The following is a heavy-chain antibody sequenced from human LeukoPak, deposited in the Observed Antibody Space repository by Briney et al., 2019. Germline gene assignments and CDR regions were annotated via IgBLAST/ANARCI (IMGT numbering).Heavy chain of an antibody. CDR3: ARVDTADSFDY. CDR2: IYYSGST. D-gene: IGHD5-18*01. V-gene: IGHV4-39*01. Sequence: PSETLSLTCSVSGGSISSTSYYWGWIRQPPGKGLECIGSIYYSGSTYYNPSLKSRVTISVDTTKNQFPLKLSSVTAADTAVYYCARVDTADSFDYWGQGTLVTVSS. CDR1: GGSISSTSYY. J-gene: IGHJ4*02.